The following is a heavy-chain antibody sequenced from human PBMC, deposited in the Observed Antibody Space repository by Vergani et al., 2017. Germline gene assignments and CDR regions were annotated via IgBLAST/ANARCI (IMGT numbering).Heavy chain of an antibody. CDR2: IYSGGST. J-gene: IGHJ6*02. CDR1: GFTVSSNY. CDR3: ARAVTAQNSNYYYYGMDV. V-gene: IGHV3-66*01. Sequence: EVQLVESGGGLVQPGGSLRLSCAASGFTVSSNYMSWVRQAPGKGLEWVSVIYSGGSTYYADSVKGRFTISRDNAKNSLYLQMNSLRAEDTAVYYCARAVTAQNSNYYYYGMDVWGQGTTVTVSS. D-gene: IGHD2-21*02.